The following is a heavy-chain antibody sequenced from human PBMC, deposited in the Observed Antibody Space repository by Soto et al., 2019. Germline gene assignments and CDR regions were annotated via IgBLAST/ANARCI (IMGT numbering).Heavy chain of an antibody. D-gene: IGHD5-18*01. Sequence: QSTLKESGPTLVKPTQTLTLTCTFSGFSLSTREVGVGWFRQPPGRALEWLALIYWDDDKRYSPSLQNRLTNTRDTSKTQVVLTMTNMDPVDTATYYCAHRPYGYKYYFDYWGQGTLVTVSS. V-gene: IGHV2-5*02. J-gene: IGHJ4*02. CDR2: IYWDDDK. CDR1: GFSLSTREVG. CDR3: AHRPYGYKYYFDY.